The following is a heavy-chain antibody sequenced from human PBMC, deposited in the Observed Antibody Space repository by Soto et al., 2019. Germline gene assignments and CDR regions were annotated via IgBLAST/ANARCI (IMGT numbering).Heavy chain of an antibody. CDR2: IGTAGDT. CDR3: ARGAEATLLTPEFDY. V-gene: IGHV3-13*01. CDR1: GFTFSSYD. Sequence: PGGSLRLSCAASGFTFSSYDMHWVRQATGKGLEWVSAIGTAGDTYYPGSVKGRFTISRENAKNSLYLQMNSLRAGDTAVYYCARGAEATLLTPEFDYWGQGTLVTVSS. D-gene: IGHD1-26*01. J-gene: IGHJ4*02.